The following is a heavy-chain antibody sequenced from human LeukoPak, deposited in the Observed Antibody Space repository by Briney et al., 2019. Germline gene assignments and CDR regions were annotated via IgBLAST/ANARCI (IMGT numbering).Heavy chain of an antibody. D-gene: IGHD3-3*01. V-gene: IGHV3-15*07. J-gene: IGHJ4*02. CDR1: GFSFNDAW. CDR3: TRDRVADY. Sequence: PGGSLRLSCAASGFSFNDAWMNWVRQAPGKGLEWVGRIKRRSDGGTPDYAAPVQGRFTISRDESQNTLYLQMNSLKTGDTAVYYCTRDRVADYWGQGTLVTVSS. CDR2: IKRRSDGGTP.